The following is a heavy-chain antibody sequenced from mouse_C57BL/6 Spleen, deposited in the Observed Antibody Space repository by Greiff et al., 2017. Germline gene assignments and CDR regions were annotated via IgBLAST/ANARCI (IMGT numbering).Heavy chain of an antibody. CDR1: GFSLTSYA. J-gene: IGHJ2*01. CDR3: ARNYYDYAEYYFDY. V-gene: IGHV2-9-1*01. Sequence: VQVVESGPGLVAPSQSLSITCTVSGFSLTSYAISWVRQPPGKGLEWLGVIWTGGGTNYNSALKSRLSISKDNSKSQVFLKMNSLQTDDTARYYCARNYYDYAEYYFDYWGQGTTLTVSS. D-gene: IGHD2-4*01. CDR2: IWTGGGT.